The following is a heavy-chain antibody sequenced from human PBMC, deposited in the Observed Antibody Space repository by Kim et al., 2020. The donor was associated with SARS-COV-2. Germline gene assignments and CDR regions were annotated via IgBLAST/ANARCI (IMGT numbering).Heavy chain of an antibody. Sequence: KSRVTISVDTSKNQFSLKLSSVTAADTAVYYCARAYSGSWYYCYYYMDVWGKGTTVTVSS. V-gene: IGHV4-31*02. J-gene: IGHJ6*03. CDR3: ARAYSGSWYYCYYYMDV. D-gene: IGHD6-13*01.